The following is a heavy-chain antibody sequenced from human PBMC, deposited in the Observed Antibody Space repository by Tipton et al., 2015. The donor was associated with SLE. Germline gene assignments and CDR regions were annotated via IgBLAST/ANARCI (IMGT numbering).Heavy chain of an antibody. CDR1: GFTFGDYA. V-gene: IGHV3-49*03. D-gene: IGHD3-9*01. J-gene: IGHJ4*02. Sequence: RSLRLSCTASGFTFGDYAMSWFRQAPGKGLEWVGFXRSKAYGGTTEYAASVKGRFTISRDDSKSIAYLQMNSLKTEDTAVYYCTRVAVSYDILTGYYAHRLFDYWGQGTLVTVSS. CDR3: TRVAVSYDILTGYYAHRLFDY. CDR2: XRSKAYGGTT.